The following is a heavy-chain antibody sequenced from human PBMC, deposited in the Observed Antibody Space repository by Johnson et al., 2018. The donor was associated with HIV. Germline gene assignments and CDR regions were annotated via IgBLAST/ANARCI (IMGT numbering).Heavy chain of an antibody. J-gene: IGHJ3*02. CDR1: GFTFSTYA. D-gene: IGHD6-6*01. V-gene: IGHV3-30*04. CDR3: ASGVTARAPLLI. CDR2: ISYDGTNT. Sequence: QVQLVESGGGVVQPGGSLRLSCAASGFTFSTYAIHWVRQAPGKGLAWVAVISYDGTNTYYADSVKGRFTISRDNSRNTVFLQMIILRPKDTAMYYCASGVTARAPLLIWGQGTMVTVSS.